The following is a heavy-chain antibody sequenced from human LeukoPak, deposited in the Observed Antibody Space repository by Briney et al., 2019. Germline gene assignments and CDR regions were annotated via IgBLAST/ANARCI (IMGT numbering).Heavy chain of an antibody. Sequence: PGGSLRLSCAASGFTFSDYYMSWIRQAPGKGLEWVSVIYSGGSTYYADSVKGRFTISRDSSKNTLYLQMNSLRAEDTAVYYCARDPMIVWGQGTTVTVSS. D-gene: IGHD3-22*01. V-gene: IGHV3-53*01. J-gene: IGHJ6*02. CDR3: ARDPMIV. CDR1: GFTFSDYY. CDR2: IYSGGST.